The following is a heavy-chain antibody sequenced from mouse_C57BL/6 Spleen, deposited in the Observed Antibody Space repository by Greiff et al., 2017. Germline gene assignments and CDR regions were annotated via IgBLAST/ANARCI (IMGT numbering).Heavy chain of an antibody. J-gene: IGHJ1*03. CDR3: ARLVVADWYFDV. CDR2: ISSGSSTI. CDR1: GFTFSDYG. Sequence: EVKVVESGGGLVKPGGSLKLSCAASGFTFSDYGMHWVRQAPEKGLEWVAYISSGSSTIYYADTVKGRFTISRDNAKNTLFLQMTSLRSEDTAMYYCARLVVADWYFDVWGTGTTVTVSS. V-gene: IGHV5-17*01. D-gene: IGHD1-1*01.